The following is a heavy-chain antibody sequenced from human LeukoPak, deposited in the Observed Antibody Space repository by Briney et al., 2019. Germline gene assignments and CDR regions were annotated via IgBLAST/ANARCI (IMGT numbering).Heavy chain of an antibody. D-gene: IGHD3-22*01. J-gene: IGHJ3*02. CDR3: ARDRPYYYDSSGYPDAFDI. CDR1: GGSISSGGYY. Sequence: ASETLSLTCTVSGGSISSGGYYWSWIRQPPGKGLEWIGYIYHSGSTYYNSSLKSRVTISVDRSKNQFSLKLSSVTAADTAVYYCARDRPYYYDSSGYPDAFDIWGQGTMVTVSS. CDR2: IYHSGST. V-gene: IGHV4-30-2*01.